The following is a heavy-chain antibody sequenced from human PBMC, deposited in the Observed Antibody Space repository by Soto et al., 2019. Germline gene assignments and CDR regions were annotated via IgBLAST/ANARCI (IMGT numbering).Heavy chain of an antibody. CDR2: FYHSGST. V-gene: IGHV4-59*11. CDR1: GYSISSHY. CDR3: ARGYLRSAFDI. J-gene: IGHJ3*02. Sequence: SETLSLTCSFPGYSISSHYLSLIRQPPGKGLDWVGYFYHSGSTSYNPSLNSRVTLSVDTSKNQFSLKLSSVTAADTALYFCARGYLRSAFDIWGPGIMVNVSS. D-gene: IGHD3-16*01.